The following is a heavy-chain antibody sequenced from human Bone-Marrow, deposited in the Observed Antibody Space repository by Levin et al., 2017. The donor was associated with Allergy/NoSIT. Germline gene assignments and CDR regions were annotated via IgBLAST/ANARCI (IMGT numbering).Heavy chain of an antibody. D-gene: IGHD2-21*02. Sequence: QTGGSLRLSCATSGFTFNNFAMSWVRQAPGKGLEWVSTFSNSAFNAYYADSVKGRFTISTDSSKNILYLEMNTLRVDDTAIYYCAKPKRLCGPHCSFAFDHWGQGTLVTVSS. CDR1: GFTFNNFA. CDR2: FSNSAFNA. V-gene: IGHV3-23*01. CDR3: AKPKRLCGPHCSFAFDH. J-gene: IGHJ4*02.